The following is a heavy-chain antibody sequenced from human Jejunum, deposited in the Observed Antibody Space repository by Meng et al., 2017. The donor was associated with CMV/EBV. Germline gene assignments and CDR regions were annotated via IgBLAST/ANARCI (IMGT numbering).Heavy chain of an antibody. V-gene: IGHV3-30-3*01. CDR1: GFTFSKYV. D-gene: IGHD2-2*01. J-gene: IGHJ4*02. CDR3: ARPYCGSTSCYGFDY. Sequence: VQLLESGGGLVQPGKSLRLSCAASGFTFSKYVMHWVRQAPGKGLEWVAVISYDGSNTYYADSVKGRFTISRDNSKNTLYLQINTLRPEDTAVYYCARPYCGSTSCYGFDYWGQGTLVTVAS. CDR2: ISYDGSNT.